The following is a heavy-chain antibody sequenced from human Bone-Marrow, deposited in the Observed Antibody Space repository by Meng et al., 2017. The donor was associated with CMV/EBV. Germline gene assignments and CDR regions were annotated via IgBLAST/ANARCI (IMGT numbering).Heavy chain of an antibody. D-gene: IGHD4-11*01. CDR2: ISYDGTKK. J-gene: IGHJ4*02. CDR1: GFNFRTYA. V-gene: IGHV3-30*04. CDR3: TMYSNYERGVY. Sequence: GGSLRLSCAASGFNFRTYAMNWVRQAPGKGLECVAVISYDGTKKYYEDSVKGRFIVSRDNSKNTLFLQMNSLRAEDTAVYYCTMYSNYERGVYWGQGTLVTVSS.